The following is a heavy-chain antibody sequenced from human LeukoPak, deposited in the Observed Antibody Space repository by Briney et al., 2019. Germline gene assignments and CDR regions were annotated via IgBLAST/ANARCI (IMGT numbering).Heavy chain of an antibody. J-gene: IGHJ5*02. V-gene: IGHV4-34*01. CDR3: ARGPRIAVAGRGSWFDP. CDR1: GGSFSGYY. CDR2: INHSGST. Sequence: SETLSLTCAVYGGSFSGYYWNWIRQPPGKGLEWIGEINHSGSTSYNTSLKSRVTISVDTSKNQFSLKLSSVTAADTAVYYCARGPRIAVAGRGSWFDPWGQGTLVSVSS. D-gene: IGHD6-19*01.